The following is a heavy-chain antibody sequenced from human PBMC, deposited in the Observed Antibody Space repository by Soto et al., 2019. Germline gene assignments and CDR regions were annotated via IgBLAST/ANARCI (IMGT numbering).Heavy chain of an antibody. D-gene: IGHD3-9*01. CDR2: IYSGGST. J-gene: IGHJ3*02. CDR3: ARSLRYFYWLLEQDVFDI. Sequence: GGSLRLSCAASGFTVSSNYMSCVRQAPGKGLEWVSVIYSGGSTYYADSVKGRFTISRDNSKDTLYLQMNSLRAEDTAVYYCARSLRYFYWLLEQDVFDIWGQGTMVTVS. CDR1: GFTVSSNY. V-gene: IGHV3-66*01.